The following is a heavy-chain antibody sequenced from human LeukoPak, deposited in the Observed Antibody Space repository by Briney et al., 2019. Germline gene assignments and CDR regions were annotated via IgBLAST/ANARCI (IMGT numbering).Heavy chain of an antibody. CDR1: GXTFDDYG. CDR2: INHSGST. J-gene: IGHJ4*02. CDR3: ARPYSVASLYYFDY. Sequence: GSLRLSCAASGXTFDDYGMSWIRQPPGKGLEWIGEINHSGSTNYNPSLKSRVTISVDTSKNQFSLKLSSVTAADTAVYYCARPYSVASLYYFDYWGQGTLVTVSS. D-gene: IGHD5-12*01. V-gene: IGHV4-34*01.